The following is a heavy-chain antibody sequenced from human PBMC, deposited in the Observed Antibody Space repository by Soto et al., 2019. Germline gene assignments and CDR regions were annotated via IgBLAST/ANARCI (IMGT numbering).Heavy chain of an antibody. Sequence: QVQLVESGGGVVQPGRSLRLSCAASGFTFSSYGMHWVRQAPGKGLEWVAVIWFDGSNKYYADSVKGRFTISRDNSKNTLELQMNSLGAEDTAVYYWARRLLDVHTAMVDYWGQGTLVTVSS. V-gene: IGHV3-33*01. CDR3: ARRLLDVHTAMVDY. J-gene: IGHJ4*02. CDR2: IWFDGSNK. CDR1: GFTFSSYG. D-gene: IGHD5-18*01.